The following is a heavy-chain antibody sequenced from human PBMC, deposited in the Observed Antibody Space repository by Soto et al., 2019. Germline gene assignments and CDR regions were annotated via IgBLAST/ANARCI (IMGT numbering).Heavy chain of an antibody. D-gene: IGHD6-19*01. CDR3: AKGRAGLDYFDF. Sequence: GGSLRLSCAASGFTFSRYAMNWVRQAPGRGLEWVSTISGGGDNTYYADSVKGRFTISRDNSKDTVYLQMNGLGAEDTAIYYCAKGRAGLDYFDFWGQGTLVTVSS. V-gene: IGHV3-23*01. CDR2: ISGGGDNT. CDR1: GFTFSRYA. J-gene: IGHJ4*01.